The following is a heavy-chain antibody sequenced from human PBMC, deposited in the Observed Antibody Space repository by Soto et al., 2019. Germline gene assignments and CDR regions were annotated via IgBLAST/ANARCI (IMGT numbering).Heavy chain of an antibody. Sequence: ASVKVSCKASGYTFTSYFMHWVRQAPGQGLEWMGIIDPTDGSTTYAQRFQGRVRMTRDTSTSTVYMDLSSLRSDDTALYHCARGFWGPTYYYGMDVWGRGTTVTVSS. CDR3: ARGFWGPTYYYGMDV. D-gene: IGHD7-27*01. CDR2: IDPTDGST. V-gene: IGHV1-46*01. CDR1: GYTFTSYF. J-gene: IGHJ6*02.